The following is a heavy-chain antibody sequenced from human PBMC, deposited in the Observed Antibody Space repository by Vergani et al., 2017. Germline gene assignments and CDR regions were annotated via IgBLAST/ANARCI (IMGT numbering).Heavy chain of an antibody. D-gene: IGHD1-1*01. CDR3: ARHTTYTDS. CDR1: EYSFGNYW. Sequence: EVELVQSGPEMRKPGESLKISCKGSEYSFGNYWIGWVRQMPGKGLDVMGIIYPADSDTRYSPSFQGQITISADKSISTAFLQWDSLKASNTSIYYCARHTTYTDSWGQGTLVTVSS. V-gene: IGHV5-51*01. CDR2: IYPADSDT. J-gene: IGHJ4*02.